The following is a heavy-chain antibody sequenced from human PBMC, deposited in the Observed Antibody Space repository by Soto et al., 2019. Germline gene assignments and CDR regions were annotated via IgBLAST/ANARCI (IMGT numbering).Heavy chain of an antibody. CDR2: VSPYKDDT. J-gene: IGHJ4*02. V-gene: IGHV1-18*01. Sequence: ASVKVSCKATGDTFSTYGITWVRQAPGQGLEWMGWVSPYKDDTKYSQRLQGRVTMTIDTPTSTAYMELRSLRSDDTAVYYCAREGCGGGSCSTDYFDYWGQGTLVTVSS. CDR1: GDTFSTYG. D-gene: IGHD2-15*01. CDR3: AREGCGGGSCSTDYFDY.